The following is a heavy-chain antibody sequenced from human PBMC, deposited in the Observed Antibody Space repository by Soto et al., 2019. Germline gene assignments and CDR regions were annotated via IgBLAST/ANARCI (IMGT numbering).Heavy chain of an antibody. CDR1: GFTFTSYA. CDR2: INSNGGTT. CDR3: ARARSDSGYSYYFDY. J-gene: IGHJ4*02. Sequence: EVQLVESGGGLVQPGGSLRLSCAASGFTFTSYAIHWVRQAPGKGLEFVSSINSNGGTTYYANSVKGRFTISRDDSKKTLYLQMDSLRAEDMAVYYCARARSDSGYSYYFDYWGQGTLVTVSS. D-gene: IGHD5-12*01. V-gene: IGHV3-64*01.